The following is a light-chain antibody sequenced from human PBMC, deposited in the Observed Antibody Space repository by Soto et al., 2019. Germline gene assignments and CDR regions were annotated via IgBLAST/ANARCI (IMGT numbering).Light chain of an antibody. Sequence: QSALTQPASVSGSPGQSITISCTGTSSDVGGYKYVSWYQQHPGKAPKLMIYDVGNRPSGVSNRFSGSKSGNTASLTISGLQAEDEADYYCSSYTSDRTVVFGGGTKLTVL. CDR3: SSYTSDRTVV. CDR1: SSDVGGYKY. V-gene: IGLV2-14*01. J-gene: IGLJ2*01. CDR2: DVG.